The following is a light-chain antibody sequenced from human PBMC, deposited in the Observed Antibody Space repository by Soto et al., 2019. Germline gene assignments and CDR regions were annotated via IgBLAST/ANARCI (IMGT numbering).Light chain of an antibody. CDR3: CSYAGTYTWI. CDR2: EVS. Sequence: QSALTQPASVSGSPGQSITISCTGTSSDVGGYNYVSWYQQHPGKAPKLMIYEVSNRPSGVSNRFSGSKSGNTASLTISGLQVEDGADYYCCSYAGTYTWIFGGGTKVTVL. CDR1: SSDVGGYNY. J-gene: IGLJ2*01. V-gene: IGLV2-14*01.